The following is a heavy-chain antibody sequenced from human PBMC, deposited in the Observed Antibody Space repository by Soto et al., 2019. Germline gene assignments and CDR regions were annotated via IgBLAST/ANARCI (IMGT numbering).Heavy chain of an antibody. CDR3: ARHAAYDSVWGKSDGSDY. Sequence: QLQLQESGPGLVKPSETLSLACTVSGGSISSNSYYWDWIRQPPGKGLEWIGSMYYSGATYHNPSLQSRVTISVDTSKNQFSLHLSSVTAADTAVYYCARHAAYDSVWGKSDGSDYWGQGTLVTVSP. CDR2: MYYSGAT. J-gene: IGHJ4*02. CDR1: GGSISSNSYY. V-gene: IGHV4-39*01. D-gene: IGHD3-16*01.